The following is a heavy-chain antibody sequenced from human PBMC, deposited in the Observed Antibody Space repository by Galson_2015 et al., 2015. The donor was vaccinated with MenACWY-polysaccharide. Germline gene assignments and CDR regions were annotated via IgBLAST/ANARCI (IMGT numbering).Heavy chain of an antibody. Sequence: SLRLSCAASGFTFSTYTMTWVRQAPGKGLEWVSSVSGGSGTIYYAESVKGRFTISRDNAQSSLYLQLSSLRDEDTAVYYCARVAYSSRTFDSWGQGTLVTVSS. CDR2: VSGGSGTI. CDR1: GFTFSTYT. J-gene: IGHJ4*02. D-gene: IGHD4-11*01. V-gene: IGHV3-48*02. CDR3: ARVAYSSRTFDS.